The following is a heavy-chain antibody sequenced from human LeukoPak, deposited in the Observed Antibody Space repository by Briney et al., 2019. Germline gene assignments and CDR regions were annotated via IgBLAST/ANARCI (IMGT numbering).Heavy chain of an antibody. D-gene: IGHD2-15*01. CDR2: MNPNSGNT. CDR1: VYTFTSYD. CDR3: ARGPPPYCSGDSCYSFLYLHH. J-gene: IGHJ1*01. Sequence: ASVKVSFKSSVYTFTSYDINWVRQATGQGLEWMGGMNPNSGNTGYAQKFHGRVTMTSNSAISTPYMELSTLRSEDTAVYYCARGPPPYCSGDSCYSFLYLHHWGQGTLVTVSS. V-gene: IGHV1-8*01.